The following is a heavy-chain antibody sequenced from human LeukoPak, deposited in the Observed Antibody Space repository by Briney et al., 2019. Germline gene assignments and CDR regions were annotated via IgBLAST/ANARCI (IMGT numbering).Heavy chain of an antibody. Sequence: ASVKVSCKASGGTFSSYAISWVRQAPGQGLEWMGGIIPIFGTANYAQKFQGRVTITTDESTSTAYMELSSLRSEDTAVYYCARVPAVTGYYDSSGNNPYYYYYMDVWGKGTTVTVSS. CDR3: ARVPAVTGYYDSSGNNPYYYYYMDV. D-gene: IGHD3-22*01. CDR2: IIPIFGTA. J-gene: IGHJ6*03. CDR1: GGTFSSYA. V-gene: IGHV1-69*05.